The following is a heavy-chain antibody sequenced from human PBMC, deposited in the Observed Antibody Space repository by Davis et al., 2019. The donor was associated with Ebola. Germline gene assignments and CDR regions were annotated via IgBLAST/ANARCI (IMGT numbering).Heavy chain of an antibody. D-gene: IGHD3-3*01. CDR2: ISSSGSTI. J-gene: IGHJ2*01. CDR1: GFTFSSYS. Sequence: GESLKISCAASGFTFSSYSMNWVRQAPGKGLEWVSYISSSGSTIYYADSVKGRFTISRDNAKNSLYLQMNSLRAEDTAVYYCARIAIFGVVIDWYFDLWGRGTLVTVSS. CDR3: ARIAIFGVVIDWYFDL. V-gene: IGHV3-48*04.